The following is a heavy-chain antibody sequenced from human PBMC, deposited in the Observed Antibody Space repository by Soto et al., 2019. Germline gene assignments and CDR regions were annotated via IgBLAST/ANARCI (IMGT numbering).Heavy chain of an antibody. CDR3: TRRGWRATVTPREYYYYMDV. Sequence: PSETLSLTCTVSGGSISSYYWSWIRQPPGKGLEWIGYIYYSGSTNYNPSLKSRVTISVDTSKNQFSLKLSSVTAADTAVYYCTRRGWRATVTPREYYYYMDVWGKGTRVTVSS. CDR1: GGSISSYY. CDR2: IYYSGST. J-gene: IGHJ6*03. V-gene: IGHV4-59*08. D-gene: IGHD4-4*01.